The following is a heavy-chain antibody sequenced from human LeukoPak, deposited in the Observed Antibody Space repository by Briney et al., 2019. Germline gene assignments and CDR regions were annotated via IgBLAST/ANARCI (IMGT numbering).Heavy chain of an antibody. J-gene: IGHJ4*02. Sequence: GGSLRLSCAASGFTFSTNDMSWVRQAPGKGLEWVSAITAIGGSTYYADSVKGRFTSSRDNSKNTLYLQMSSLRAEDTAVYYCAKAKSHHYYDSSGYFNGNFDYWGQGTLVTVSS. CDR1: GFTFSTND. V-gene: IGHV3-23*01. D-gene: IGHD3-22*01. CDR3: AKAKSHHYYDSSGYFNGNFDY. CDR2: ITAIGGST.